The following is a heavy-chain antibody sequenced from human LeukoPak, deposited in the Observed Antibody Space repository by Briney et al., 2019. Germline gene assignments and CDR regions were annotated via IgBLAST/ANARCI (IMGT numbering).Heavy chain of an antibody. D-gene: IGHD1-26*01. V-gene: IGHV4-39*07. CDR1: GGSISSSSYY. CDR2: IYYSGST. CDR3: ASVGGSYFAFDI. J-gene: IGHJ3*02. Sequence: PSETLSLTCTVSGGSISSSSYYWGWIRQPPGKGLEWIGSIYYSGSTYYNPSLKSRVTISVDTSKNQFSLKLSSVTAADTAVYYCASVGGSYFAFDIWGQGTMVTVSS.